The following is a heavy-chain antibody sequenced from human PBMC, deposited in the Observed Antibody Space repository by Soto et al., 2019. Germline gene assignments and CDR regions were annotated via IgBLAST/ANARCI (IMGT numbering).Heavy chain of an antibody. Sequence: QVQLQESGPGLVRPSQILSLNCTVSGGSMTSGGYYWNWIRHLPGMGLEWIGFIHNSGSLYYNPSLRSRLLISLDTSKNQFSLRLSSVTVADSAVYYCARRGDTLPSFYFGMDVWGQGTTVTVSS. CDR2: IHNSGSL. J-gene: IGHJ6*02. D-gene: IGHD2-21*02. CDR3: ARRGDTLPSFYFGMDV. V-gene: IGHV4-31*03. CDR1: GGSMTSGGYY.